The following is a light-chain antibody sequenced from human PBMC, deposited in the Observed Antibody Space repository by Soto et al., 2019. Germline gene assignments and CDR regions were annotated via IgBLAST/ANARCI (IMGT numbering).Light chain of an antibody. J-gene: IGKJ1*01. CDR1: QSISSY. CDR2: AAS. V-gene: IGKV1-39*01. Sequence: DIQMTQSPASLSASVGDRVTITSRASQSISSYLNWYQQKPGKAPNLLIYAASSLQSGVPSRFSGSGSGTDFALTISSLQPVDFATYYCQQSYATPQTFGQGTKVEIK. CDR3: QQSYATPQT.